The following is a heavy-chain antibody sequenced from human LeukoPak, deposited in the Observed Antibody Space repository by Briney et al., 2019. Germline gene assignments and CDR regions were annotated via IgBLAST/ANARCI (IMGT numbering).Heavy chain of an antibody. CDR3: ARGYRGFDM. CDR2: IISSSSYI. D-gene: IGHD5-18*01. J-gene: IGHJ3*02. Sequence: PGGSLRLSCAPSGFTFSRYTMHWVRQAPGKGLEWVSSIISSSSYIYYADSVKGRFTISRDNDNNSLYLQMNSLRAEDTAVYYCARGYRGFDMWGQGTMVTVSS. CDR1: GFTFSRYT. V-gene: IGHV3-21*01.